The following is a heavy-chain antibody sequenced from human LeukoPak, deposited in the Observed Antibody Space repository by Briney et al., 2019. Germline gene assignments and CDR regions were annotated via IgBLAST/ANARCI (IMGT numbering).Heavy chain of an antibody. V-gene: IGHV3-30*02. CDR2: IRYDGSNK. CDR1: GFTFSSYA. Sequence: GGSLRLSCAASGFTFSSYAMSWVRQAPGKGLEWVAFIRYDGSNKYYADSVKGRFTISRDNSKNTLYLQMNSLRAEDTAVYYCAKDPNRYCGGDCPFDYWGQGTLVTVSS. D-gene: IGHD2-21*01. CDR3: AKDPNRYCGGDCPFDY. J-gene: IGHJ4*02.